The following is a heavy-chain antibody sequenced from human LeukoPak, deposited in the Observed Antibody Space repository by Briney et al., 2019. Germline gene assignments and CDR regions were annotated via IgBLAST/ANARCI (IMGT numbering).Heavy chain of an antibody. CDR2: IYWDDDK. V-gene: IGHV2-5*02. Sequence: SGPTLVNPTQTLTLTCTFSGFSLSTSGVGVGWIRQPPGKALGWLAVIYWDDDKHYSPSLKSSLTITKDTSKNQVVLKMTNMDPVDTATYYCAHTRRGQQLGYNWLDSWGQGTLVTVSS. CDR1: GFSLSTSGVG. CDR3: AHTRRGQQLGYNWLDS. D-gene: IGHD6-13*01. J-gene: IGHJ5*01.